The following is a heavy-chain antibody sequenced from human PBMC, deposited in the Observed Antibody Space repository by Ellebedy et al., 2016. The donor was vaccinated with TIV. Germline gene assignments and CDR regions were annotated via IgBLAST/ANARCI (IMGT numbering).Heavy chain of an antibody. V-gene: IGHV4-61*08. J-gene: IGHJ4*02. CDR3: ARGVAARLDY. Sequence: MPSETLSLTCTVSGGSISSVDYYWSWIRQPPGKGLEWIGYIYYSGSTNYNPSLKSRVTISVDTSKNQFSLKLSSVTAADTAVYYCARGVAARLDYWGQGTLVTVSS. CDR2: IYYSGST. CDR1: GGSISSVDYY. D-gene: IGHD6-6*01.